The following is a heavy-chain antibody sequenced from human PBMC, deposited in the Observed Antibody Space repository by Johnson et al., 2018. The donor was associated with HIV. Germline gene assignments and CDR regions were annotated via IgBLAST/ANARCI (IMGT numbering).Heavy chain of an antibody. CDR2: IKSKTDGGTT. CDR1: GFTFSNAW. Sequence: VQLVESGGGLVKPGGSLRLSCAASGFTFSNAWMNWVRQAPGKGLEWVGRIKSKTDGGTTDYAAPVKGRFTISRDDSKNTLYLQLNSLKTEYTAVYYCTTEAPTLLRAVDIWGQGTMVTVSS. CDR3: TTEAPTLLRAVDI. J-gene: IGHJ3*02. V-gene: IGHV3-15*01.